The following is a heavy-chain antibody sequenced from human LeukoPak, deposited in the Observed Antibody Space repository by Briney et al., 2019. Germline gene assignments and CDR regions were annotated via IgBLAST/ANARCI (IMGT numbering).Heavy chain of an antibody. V-gene: IGHV3-30*18. CDR3: AKPRVSIGSHFDY. J-gene: IGHJ4*02. Sequence: TGGSLRLSCAASGFSFNNYVMHWVRQAPGRGLEWVPMIPYDGSSEKYADFVKGRFTISRDNSKNTLYLQMNSLRDEDTALYYCAKPRVSIGSHFDYWGQGTLVTVSS. D-gene: IGHD2-15*01. CDR2: IPYDGSSE. CDR1: GFSFNNYV.